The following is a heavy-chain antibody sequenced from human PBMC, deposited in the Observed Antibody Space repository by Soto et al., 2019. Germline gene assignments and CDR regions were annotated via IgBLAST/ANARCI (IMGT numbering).Heavy chain of an antibody. Sequence: GGSLRLSCAASGFTVSSNYMSWVRQAPGEGLEWVSVIYSGGSTYYADSVKGRFTISRDNSKNTLYLQMNSLRAEDTAVYYCARVDYYYYYMDVWGKGTTVTVSS. J-gene: IGHJ6*03. CDR2: IYSGGST. V-gene: IGHV3-66*01. CDR1: GFTVSSNY. CDR3: ARVDYYYYYMDV.